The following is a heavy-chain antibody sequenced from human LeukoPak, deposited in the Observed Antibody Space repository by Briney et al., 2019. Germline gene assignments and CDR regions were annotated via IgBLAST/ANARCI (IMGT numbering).Heavy chain of an antibody. V-gene: IGHV3-9*03. CDR2: ISWNSGSI. Sequence: GGSLRLSCAASGFTFDDYAMHWVRQAPGKGLEWVSGISWNSGSIGYADSAKGRFTISRDNAKNSLYLQMNSLRAEDMALYYCAKGYSSGWYLGPADYWGQGTLVTVSS. CDR3: AKGYSSGWYLGPADY. CDR1: GFTFDDYA. D-gene: IGHD6-19*01. J-gene: IGHJ4*02.